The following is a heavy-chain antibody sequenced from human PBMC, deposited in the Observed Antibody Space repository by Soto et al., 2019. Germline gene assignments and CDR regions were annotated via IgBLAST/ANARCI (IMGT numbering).Heavy chain of an antibody. CDR1: GYIFVNYG. CDR2: ISPYTGNT. V-gene: IGHV1-18*01. D-gene: IGHD3-16*01. CDR3: VMVDNYVTPTPQDV. J-gene: IGHJ6*02. Sequence: QVQLVQSGDEVKKPGASVKVSCKASGYIFVNYGIAWVRQAPGQGLEWMGWISPYTGNTHSASKVQGRLTMTTDTSTSTAYMDLGRLTSYDTAVYYCVMVDNYVTPTPQDVWGQGTTVTVSS.